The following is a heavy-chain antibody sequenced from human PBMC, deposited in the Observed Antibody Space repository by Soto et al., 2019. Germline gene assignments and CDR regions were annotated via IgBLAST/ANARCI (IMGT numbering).Heavy chain of an antibody. Sequence: ASVKVSCKASGYTFTAYYIYGVRQAPGQGLEWMGRINPNGGGTNYAQKFQGRVTMTRDTSIGTAYMELSSLKYVDTAVYYCARGWVGASIDGMDVWGLGTTVTVSS. CDR2: INPNGGGT. J-gene: IGHJ6*02. V-gene: IGHV1-2*06. D-gene: IGHD1-26*01. CDR3: ARGWVGASIDGMDV. CDR1: GYTFTAYY.